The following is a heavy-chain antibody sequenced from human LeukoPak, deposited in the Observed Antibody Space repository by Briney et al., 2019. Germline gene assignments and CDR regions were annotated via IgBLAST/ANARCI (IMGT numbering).Heavy chain of an antibody. CDR3: ARGPYSGYEGRLYYFDY. V-gene: IGHV3-7*01. D-gene: IGHD5-12*01. Sequence: GGSLRLSCAASGFTFSSYWMSWVRQAPGKGLEWVANIKQDGSEKYYVDFVKGRFTISRDNAKNSLYLQMNSLRAEDTAVYYCARGPYSGYEGRLYYFDYWGQGTLVTVSS. CDR1: GFTFSSYW. CDR2: IKQDGSEK. J-gene: IGHJ4*02.